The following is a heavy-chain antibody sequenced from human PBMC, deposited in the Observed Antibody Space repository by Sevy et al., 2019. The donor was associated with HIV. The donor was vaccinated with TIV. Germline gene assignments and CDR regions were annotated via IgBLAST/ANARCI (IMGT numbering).Heavy chain of an antibody. CDR1: GFTFSSYG. V-gene: IGHV3-30*18. CDR2: ISYDGSNK. CDR3: AKDRVIVVAGKVYYYYGMDV. J-gene: IGHJ6*02. Sequence: GGSLRLSCAASGFTFSSYGMHWVRQAPGKGLEWVAVISYDGSNKYYADSVKGRFTISRDNSKNTLYLQMNSLRAEDTAVYYCAKDRVIVVAGKVYYYYGMDVWGQGTTVTVSS. D-gene: IGHD6-19*01.